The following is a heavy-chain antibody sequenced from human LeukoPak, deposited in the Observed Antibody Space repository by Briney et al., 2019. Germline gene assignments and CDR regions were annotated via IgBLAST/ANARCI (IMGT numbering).Heavy chain of an antibody. CDR1: GYTFTSYD. J-gene: IGHJ6*03. Sequence: ASVKVSCKASGYTFTSYDINWVRQATGQGLEWMGWMNPNSGNTGYAQKFQGRVTMTRNTSISTAYMELSSLRSEDTAVYYCARDRTPYGSVPYYYDSSGHRGRYYYYYMDVWGKGTTVTVSS. V-gene: IGHV1-8*01. D-gene: IGHD3-22*01. CDR3: ARDRTPYGSVPYYYDSSGHRGRYYYYYMDV. CDR2: MNPNSGNT.